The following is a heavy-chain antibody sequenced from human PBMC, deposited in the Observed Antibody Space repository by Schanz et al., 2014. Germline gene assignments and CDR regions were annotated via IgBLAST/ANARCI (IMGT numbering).Heavy chain of an antibody. J-gene: IGHJ4*02. D-gene: IGHD1-1*01. CDR3: ARDRRNADLDY. CDR1: GFTFSSYS. Sequence: EVQLVESGGGLVQPGGSLRLSCAASGFTFSSYSMNWVRQAPGKGLEWISYITYNGGTIYYADSVKGRITISRDNAKNSLYLEMNSLRAEDTALYYCARDRRNADLDYWGQGTLVTVSS. CDR2: ITYNGGTI. V-gene: IGHV3-48*01.